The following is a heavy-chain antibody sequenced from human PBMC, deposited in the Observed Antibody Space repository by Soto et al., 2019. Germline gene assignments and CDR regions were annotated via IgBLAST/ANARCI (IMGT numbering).Heavy chain of an antibody. V-gene: IGHV1-69*01. J-gene: IGHJ6*02. Sequence: QVQLVQSGAEVKKPGSSVKVSCKASGGTFSSYAISWVRQAPGQGLEWMGGIVPIFGTINYAQKFQGRVTIIADESSSTAYMELSSLKSEDTAVYYCSRDAAGTGAYYYGMDVWGPGITVTGSS. D-gene: IGHD1-1*01. CDR2: IVPIFGTI. CDR1: GGTFSSYA. CDR3: SRDAAGTGAYYYGMDV.